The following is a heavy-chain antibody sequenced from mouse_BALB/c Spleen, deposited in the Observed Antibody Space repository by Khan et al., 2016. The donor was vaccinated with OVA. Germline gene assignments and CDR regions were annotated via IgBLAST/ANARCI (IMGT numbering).Heavy chain of an antibody. CDR1: GFPFSSYS. J-gene: IGHJ3*01. D-gene: IGHD4-1*01. CDR3: ASHLTGSFAY. CDR2: ISSDGDYT. V-gene: IGHV5-6*01. Sequence: EVELVESGGDLVKPGGSLKLSCAASGFPFSSYSMSWVRQTPDKRLEWVATISSDGDYTYYPDIVKGRFTISRDNAKNTLYLQMSSLKSEDTAMYYCASHLTGSFAYWGQGTLVTVSA.